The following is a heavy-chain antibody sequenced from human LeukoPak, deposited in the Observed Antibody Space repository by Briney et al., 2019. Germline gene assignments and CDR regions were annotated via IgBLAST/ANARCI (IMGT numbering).Heavy chain of an antibody. CDR2: IIPIFGTA. CDR3: ATSREMATVDY. CDR1: GGTFSSYA. D-gene: IGHD5-24*01. J-gene: IGHJ4*02. Sequence: SVKVSCKASGGTFSSYAISWVRQAPGQGLEWMGRIIPIFGTANYAQKFQGRVTITTDESTSTAYMELSSLGSEDTAVYHCATSREMATVDYWGQGTLVTVSS. V-gene: IGHV1-69*05.